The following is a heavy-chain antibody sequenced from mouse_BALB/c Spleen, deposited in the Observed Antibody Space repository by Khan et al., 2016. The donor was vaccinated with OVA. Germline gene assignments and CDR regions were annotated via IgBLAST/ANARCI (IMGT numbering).Heavy chain of an antibody. CDR2: ISDGGSYT. D-gene: IGHD1-1*02. CDR3: ARAGYGGFAY. J-gene: IGHJ3*01. Sequence: EVELVESGGGLVKPGGSLKLSCAASGFTFSDYYTYWVRQTPATRLEWVATISDGGSYTYYPDSVKGRFTISRANAQHHLSLQMSSLKSEDTAMYYCARAGYGGFAYWGQGPLVTVSA. CDR1: GFTFSDYY. V-gene: IGHV5-4*02.